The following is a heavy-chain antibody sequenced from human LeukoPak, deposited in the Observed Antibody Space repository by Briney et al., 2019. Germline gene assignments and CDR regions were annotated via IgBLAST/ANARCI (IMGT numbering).Heavy chain of an antibody. CDR1: AYTFTGYY. CDR3: ARVLDFWSGYGDY. Sequence: ASVKVSCKASAYTFTGYYMHWVRQAPGQGLEWMGWINPNSGGTNYAQKFQGRVTMTRDTSISTAYMELSRLRSDDTAVYYCARVLDFWSGYGDYWGQGTLVTVSS. J-gene: IGHJ4*02. CDR2: INPNSGGT. D-gene: IGHD3-3*01. V-gene: IGHV1-2*02.